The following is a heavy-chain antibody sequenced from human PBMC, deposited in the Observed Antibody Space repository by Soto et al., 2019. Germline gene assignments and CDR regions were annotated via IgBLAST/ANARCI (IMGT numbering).Heavy chain of an antibody. CDR3: ARSSPSLRYFDWLYYGMDV. CDR2: MNPNSGNT. Sequence: ASVKVSCKASGYTFTSYDINWVRQATGQGLEWMGWMNPNSGNTGYAQKFQGRVTMTRNTSISTAYMELSSLRSEDTAVYYCARSSPSLRYFDWLYYGMDVWGQGTTVTVSS. D-gene: IGHD3-9*01. V-gene: IGHV1-8*01. J-gene: IGHJ6*02. CDR1: GYTFTSYD.